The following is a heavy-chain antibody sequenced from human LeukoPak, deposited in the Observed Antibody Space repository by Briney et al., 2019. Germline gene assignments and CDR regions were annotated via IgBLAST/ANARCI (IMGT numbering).Heavy chain of an antibody. D-gene: IGHD2-21*02. J-gene: IGHJ3*02. Sequence: GGSLRLSCAASGFTFSNYAMHWVRQAPGKGLEWVSSISSSSSYIYYADSVKGRFTISRDNAKNSLYLQMNSLRAEDTAVYYCASTYVVVTAVHDAFHIWGQGTMVTVSS. CDR3: ASTYVVVTAVHDAFHI. CDR1: GFTFSNYA. CDR2: ISSSSSYI. V-gene: IGHV3-21*01.